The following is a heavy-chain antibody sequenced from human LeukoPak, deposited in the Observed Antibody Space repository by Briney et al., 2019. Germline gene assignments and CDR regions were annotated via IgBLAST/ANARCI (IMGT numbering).Heavy chain of an antibody. Sequence: ASVKVSCKASGYTFTSYDINWVRQATGQGLEWMGWMNPNSGNTGYVQKFQGRVTITRNTSISTAYMELSSLRSEDTAVYYCARKIYYYDSSGYYPGAFDIWGQGTMVTVSS. CDR3: ARKIYYYDSSGYYPGAFDI. CDR2: MNPNSGNT. CDR1: GYTFTSYD. D-gene: IGHD3-22*01. J-gene: IGHJ3*02. V-gene: IGHV1-8*03.